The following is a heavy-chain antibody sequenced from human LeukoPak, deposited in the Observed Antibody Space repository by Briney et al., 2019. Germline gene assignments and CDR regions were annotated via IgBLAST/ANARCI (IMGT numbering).Heavy chain of an antibody. D-gene: IGHD2-15*01. CDR3: ARAENGGSYDY. CDR2: IIPILGIA. Sequence: GASVKVPCKASGGTFSSYAISWVRQAPGQGLEWMGRIIPILGIANYAQKFQGRVTITADKSTSTAYMELSSLRSEDTAVYYCARAENGGSYDYWGQGTLVTVSS. V-gene: IGHV1-69*04. CDR1: GGTFSSYA. J-gene: IGHJ4*02.